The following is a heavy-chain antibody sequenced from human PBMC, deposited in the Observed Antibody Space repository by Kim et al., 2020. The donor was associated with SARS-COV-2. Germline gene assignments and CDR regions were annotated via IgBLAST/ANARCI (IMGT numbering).Heavy chain of an antibody. V-gene: IGHV3-9*01. J-gene: IGHJ4*02. D-gene: IGHD3-10*01. Sequence: ADSVKGRFTISRDNAKNSLYLQMNSLRAEDTALYYCAKGYGSGSYYNIDYWGQGTLVTVSS. CDR3: AKGYGSGSYYNIDY.